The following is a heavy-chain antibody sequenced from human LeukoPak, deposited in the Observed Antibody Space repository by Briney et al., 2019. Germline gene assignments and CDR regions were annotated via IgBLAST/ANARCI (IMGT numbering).Heavy chain of an antibody. D-gene: IGHD6-6*01. CDR3: ARDLSGSSSFGY. CDR2: IYYSGST. Sequence: PSETLSLTCTVSGGSISRYYWSWIRQPPGKGLEWVGYIYYSGSTNYNPSLKSGVTISVDTAKNQFSLKLSSVTAADTAVYYWARDLSGSSSFGYWGQGTLVTVSS. J-gene: IGHJ4*02. CDR1: GGSISRYY. V-gene: IGHV4-59*01.